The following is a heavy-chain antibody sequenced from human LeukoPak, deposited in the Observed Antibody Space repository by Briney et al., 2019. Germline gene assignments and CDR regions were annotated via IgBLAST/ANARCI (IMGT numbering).Heavy chain of an antibody. J-gene: IGHJ4*02. Sequence: GGSLRLSCAASGFTFSSYSMSWVRQAPGKGLEWLSATSNSGYTSYYADSVKGRFTISRDNSENTLYLYMNSLRADDTAIYFCAKETGAAFGYYFDSWGQGTLVTVSS. CDR3: AKETGAAFGYYFDS. CDR2: TSNSGYTS. D-gene: IGHD2-15*01. V-gene: IGHV3-23*01. CDR1: GFTFSSYS.